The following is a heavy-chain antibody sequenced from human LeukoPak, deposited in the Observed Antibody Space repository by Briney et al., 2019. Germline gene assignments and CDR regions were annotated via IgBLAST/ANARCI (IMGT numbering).Heavy chain of an antibody. D-gene: IGHD5-18*01. CDR1: GLAFSSYS. CDR2: IRSRCNTL. J-gene: IGHJ4*02. Sequence: GESLRLSCAASGLAFSSYSMNWVRQVQGKGMGWESCIRSRCNTLGYADSVKGQFTISSANATNSLDLQMVSLRAEDTAVYYYARLRGYSYGYGDYWGQGTLVTVSS. V-gene: IGHV3-48*04. CDR3: ARLRGYSYGYGDY.